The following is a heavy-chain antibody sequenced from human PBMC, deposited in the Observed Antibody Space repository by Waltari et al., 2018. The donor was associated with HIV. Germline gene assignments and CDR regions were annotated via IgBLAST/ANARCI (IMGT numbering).Heavy chain of an antibody. D-gene: IGHD1-26*01. CDR2: ITAGDGSA. Sequence: EMNKPGASVSLSCRASGFLLADHYFHRVRHGPRRTLAWMGIITAGDGSATAAQKFRPRLTLTRDLFTGTLYMDLMSRKSDDTAVYFCARAGLGGLIQDFDIWGQGTQLIVSS. CDR1: GFLLADHY. CDR3: ARAGLGGLIQDFDI. J-gene: IGHJ4*02. V-gene: IGHV1-46*01.